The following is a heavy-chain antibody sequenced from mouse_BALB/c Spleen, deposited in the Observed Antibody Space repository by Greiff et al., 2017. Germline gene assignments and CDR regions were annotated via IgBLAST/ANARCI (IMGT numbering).Heavy chain of an antibody. Sequence: EVQLQESGGGLVQPGGSRKLSCAASGFTFSSFGMHWVRQAPEKGLEWVAYISSGSSTIYYADTVKGRFTISRDNPKNTLFLQMTSLRSEDTAMYYCARGDGYLSYWYFDVWGAGTTVTVSS. CDR2: ISSGSSTI. D-gene: IGHD2-3*01. V-gene: IGHV5-17*02. CDR1: GFTFSSFG. CDR3: ARGDGYLSYWYFDV. J-gene: IGHJ1*01.